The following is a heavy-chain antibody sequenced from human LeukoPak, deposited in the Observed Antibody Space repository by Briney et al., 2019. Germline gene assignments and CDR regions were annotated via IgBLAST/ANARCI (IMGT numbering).Heavy chain of an antibody. J-gene: IGHJ4*02. CDR3: ARDRVTGYYDSSGYLFF. Sequence: GGSLRLSCAASGFTFSDYYMSWIRQAPGKGLEWVSCISSSGSTIYYADSVKGRFTISRDNAKNSLYLQMNSLRAEDTAVYYCARDRVTGYYDSSGYLFFWGQGTLVTVSS. V-gene: IGHV3-11*01. D-gene: IGHD3-22*01. CDR2: ISSSGSTI. CDR1: GFTFSDYY.